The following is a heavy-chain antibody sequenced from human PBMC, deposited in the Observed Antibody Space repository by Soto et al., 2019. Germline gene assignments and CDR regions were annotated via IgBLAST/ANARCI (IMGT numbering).Heavy chain of an antibody. CDR3: ARGLGLGQGNWFDP. CDR1: GGSFSGYY. J-gene: IGHJ5*02. D-gene: IGHD3-16*01. Sequence: SETLSLTCAVYGGSFSGYYWSWIRQPPGKGLEWIGEINHSGSTNYNPSLKSRVTISVDTSKNQFSLKLSSVTAADTAVYYCARGLGLGQGNWFDPWGQGTLVTVSS. V-gene: IGHV4-34*01. CDR2: INHSGST.